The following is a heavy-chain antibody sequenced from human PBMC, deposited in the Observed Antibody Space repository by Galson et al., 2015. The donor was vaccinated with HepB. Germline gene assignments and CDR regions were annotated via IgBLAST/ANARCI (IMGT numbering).Heavy chain of an antibody. Sequence: SVKVSCKASGYTFTSYAMHWVRQAPGQRLEWMGWINAGNGNTKYSQKFQGRVTITRDTSASTAYMELSSLRSEDTAVYYCARGGGADDAFDIWGQGTMVTVSS. CDR2: INAGNGNT. J-gene: IGHJ3*02. CDR1: GYTFTSYA. CDR3: ARGGGADDAFDI. D-gene: IGHD2-15*01. V-gene: IGHV1-3*01.